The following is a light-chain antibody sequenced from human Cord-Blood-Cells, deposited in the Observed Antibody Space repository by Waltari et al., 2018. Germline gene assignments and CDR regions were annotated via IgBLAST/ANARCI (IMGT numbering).Light chain of an antibody. CDR2: DDS. V-gene: IGLV3-21*03. CDR3: QVWDSSSDHVV. J-gene: IGLJ2*01. Sequence: SYVLTQSPSVSVAPGKTARITCGVHNLGSQSVHWYQQKPGQAPVLVVYDDSDRPSGIPERFSGSNSGNTATLTISRVEAGDEADYYCQVWDSSSDHVVFGGGTKLTVL. CDR1: NLGSQS.